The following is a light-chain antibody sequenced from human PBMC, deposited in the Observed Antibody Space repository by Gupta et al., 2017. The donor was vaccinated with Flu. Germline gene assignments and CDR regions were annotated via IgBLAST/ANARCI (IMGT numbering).Light chain of an antibody. V-gene: IGLV2-8*01. CDR1: SGDFGGDKY. CDR2: EVS. Sequence: IYCTGTSGDFGGDKYVSWYQQHAGQAPKLLIFEVSSRHSGVADRFSGSKYGNTAALTSAGLQAEEEADYYCSSETDTNNMVVLGGGTKLTVL. J-gene: IGLJ2*01. CDR3: SSETDTNNMVV.